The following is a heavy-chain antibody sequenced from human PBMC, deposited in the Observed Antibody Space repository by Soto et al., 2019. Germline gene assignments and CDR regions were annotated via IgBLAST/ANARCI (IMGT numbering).Heavy chain of an antibody. J-gene: IGHJ6*02. CDR3: TRQDGDSYYYYYGMDV. CDR1: GFTFSGSA. V-gene: IGHV3-73*02. CDR2: IRSKANSYAT. Sequence: EVQLVESGGGLVQPGGSLKLSCAASGFTFSGSAMHWVRQASGKGLEWVGRIRSKANSYATAYAASVKGRFTISRDDSKNTAYLQMNSLKTEDTAVYYCTRQDGDSYYYYYGMDVWGQGTTVTVYS. D-gene: IGHD4-17*01.